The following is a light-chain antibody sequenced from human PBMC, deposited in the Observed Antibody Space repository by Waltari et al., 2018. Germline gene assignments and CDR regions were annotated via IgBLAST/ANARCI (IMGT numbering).Light chain of an antibody. J-gene: IGLJ3*02. CDR1: SRDIGTYNL. Sequence: QSALTQPASVSGSPGKSITISFTGTSRDIGTYNLVSWYQQHPGKAPKLMVYEDSRRPSGVSNRFSGSKSGNTASLAISGLQAEDEADYYCCSYATSTTWVFGGGTKLTVL. V-gene: IGLV2-23*01. CDR3: CSYATSTTWV. CDR2: EDS.